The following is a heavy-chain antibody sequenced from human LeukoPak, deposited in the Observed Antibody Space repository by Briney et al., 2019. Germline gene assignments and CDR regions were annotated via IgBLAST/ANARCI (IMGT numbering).Heavy chain of an antibody. CDR3: ARVMAKSSIAASLDY. CDR1: GYTLTDYY. Sequence: ASVKVSCKASGYTLTDYYMHWVRQAPGQGLEWMGRINPNSGGTNYAQKFQGRVTMTRDTSTSTVYMELSSLRSEDTAVYYCARVMAKSSIAASLDYWGQGTLVTVSS. J-gene: IGHJ4*02. CDR2: INPNSGGT. D-gene: IGHD6-6*01. V-gene: IGHV1-2*06.